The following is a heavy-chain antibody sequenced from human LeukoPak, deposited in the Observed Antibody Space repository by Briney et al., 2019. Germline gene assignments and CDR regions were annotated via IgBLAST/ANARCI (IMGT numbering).Heavy chain of an antibody. CDR3: ARATYYYDSSGYNYYFDY. CDR2: INHSGST. Sequence: PSETLSLTCAVYGGSFSGYYWSWIRQPPGKGLEWIGEINHSGSTNYNPSLKSRVTISVDTSKNQFSLKLSSVTAADTAVYYCARATYYYDSSGYNYYFDYWGQGTLVTVSS. J-gene: IGHJ4*02. CDR1: GGSFSGYY. D-gene: IGHD3-22*01. V-gene: IGHV4-34*01.